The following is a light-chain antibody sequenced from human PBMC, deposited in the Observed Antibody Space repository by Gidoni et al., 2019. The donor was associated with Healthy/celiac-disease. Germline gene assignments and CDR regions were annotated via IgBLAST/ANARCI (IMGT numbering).Light chain of an antibody. J-gene: IGLJ2*01. CDR1: KLGDKY. Sequence: SYELTQPPSVSVSPGQTASITCSGDKLGDKYACLYQQKPGQSPVLVIYQDSKRPSGIPERFSGSNSGNTATLTISGTHAMDEADYYCQAWDSSTYVVFGGGTKLTVL. CDR3: QAWDSSTYVV. V-gene: IGLV3-1*01. CDR2: QDS.